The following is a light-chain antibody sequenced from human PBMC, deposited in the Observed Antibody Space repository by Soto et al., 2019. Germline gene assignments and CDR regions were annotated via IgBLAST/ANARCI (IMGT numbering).Light chain of an antibody. CDR1: SSDVGGYNY. J-gene: IGLJ3*02. V-gene: IGLV2-14*01. CDR2: EVS. CDR3: SSYTSSSAHWV. Sequence: QSALTQPASVSGSPGQSITISCTGTSSDVGGYNYVSWYQQHPGKAPKLMIYEVSNRPSGVSTRFSGSKSGNTASLTISGLQAEYEADYYCSSYTSSSAHWVFGGGTMLTVL.